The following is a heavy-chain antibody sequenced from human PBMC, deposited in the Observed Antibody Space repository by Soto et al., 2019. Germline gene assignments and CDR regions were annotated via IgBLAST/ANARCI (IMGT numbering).Heavy chain of an antibody. CDR2: IIPILGIA. CDR1: GGTFSSYT. D-gene: IGHD2-15*01. Sequence: ASVKVSCKASGGTFSSYTISWVRQAPGQGLEWMGRIIPILGIANYAQKFQGRVTITADKSTSTAYMELSSLRSEDTAVYYCARTRLRRVYCSGGSCYDHNDFDYWGQGTLVTVSS. CDR3: ARTRLRRVYCSGGSCYDHNDFDY. V-gene: IGHV1-69*02. J-gene: IGHJ4*02.